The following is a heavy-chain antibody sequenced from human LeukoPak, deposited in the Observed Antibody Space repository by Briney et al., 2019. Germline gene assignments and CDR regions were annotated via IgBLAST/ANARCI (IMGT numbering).Heavy chain of an antibody. CDR2: ISGSGDST. Sequence: PGGSLRLSCAGSGFTFSSYSMNWVRQAPGKGLEWVSGISGSGDSTYYVDSVKGRFTISRDNSKNTLYMQMNSLRADDTAIYYCAKAWSVLRYLDWTSDYWGQGTLVTVSS. CDR3: AKAWSVLRYLDWTSDY. V-gene: IGHV3-23*01. J-gene: IGHJ4*02. D-gene: IGHD3-9*01. CDR1: GFTFSSYS.